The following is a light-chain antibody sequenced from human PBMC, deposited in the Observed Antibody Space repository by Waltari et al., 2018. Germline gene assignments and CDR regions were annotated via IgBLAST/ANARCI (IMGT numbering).Light chain of an antibody. CDR1: SSNIGNNY. Sequence: QSVLTQPPSVSAAPGQKVTVSCSGSSSNIGNNYVSWYQQLPGTAPKLLIYENKEGPSGIPDRCSGSKSGTSATLGITGLQTGDEADYYCETWDSSLSAVVFGGGTKLTVL. CDR2: ENK. CDR3: ETWDSSLSAVV. J-gene: IGLJ2*01. V-gene: IGLV1-51*02.